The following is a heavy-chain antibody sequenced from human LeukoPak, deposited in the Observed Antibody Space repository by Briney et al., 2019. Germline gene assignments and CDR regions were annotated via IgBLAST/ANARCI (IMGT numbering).Heavy chain of an antibody. D-gene: IGHD2-15*01. CDR2: INPNSGAT. Sequence: ASVKVSCKASGYTFTGYYMHWVRQAPGQGLEYMGWINPNSGATKYAQNFQGRVTMTRDTSISTAYMELSSLRSDDTAVYYCARGGEIAVVVATPPFGIWGQGTMVTVSS. CDR1: GYTFTGYY. CDR3: ARGGEIAVVVATPPFGI. V-gene: IGHV1-2*02. J-gene: IGHJ3*02.